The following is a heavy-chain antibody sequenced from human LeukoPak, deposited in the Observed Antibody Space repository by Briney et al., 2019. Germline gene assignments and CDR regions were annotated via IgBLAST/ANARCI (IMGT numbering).Heavy chain of an antibody. CDR2: IHHTGST. J-gene: IGHJ5*01. Sequence: SETLSLTCTVSGASITSYYWSWIRQPPGKGLEWIGYIHHTGSTNYNPSLKSRVTMSVDTSKNQFSLRLTSVTAADTAVYHCTRDRWLDFWGQGTLVTVSS. CDR3: TRDRWLDF. V-gene: IGHV4-59*01. CDR1: GASITSYY.